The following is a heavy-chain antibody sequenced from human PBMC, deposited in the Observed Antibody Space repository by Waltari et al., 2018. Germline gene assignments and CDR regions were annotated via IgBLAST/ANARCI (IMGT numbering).Heavy chain of an antibody. J-gene: IGHJ5*02. Sequence: QVQLQQWGAGLLKPSETLSLTCAVYGGSFSGYYWSWIRQPPGKGLEGIGEINHSGSTNYNPSLKSRVTISVDTSKNQFSLKLSSVTAADTAVYYCARARLTVTTRGGWFDPWGQGTLVTVSS. D-gene: IGHD4-17*01. CDR1: GGSFSGYY. V-gene: IGHV4-34*01. CDR2: INHSGST. CDR3: ARARLTVTTRGGWFDP.